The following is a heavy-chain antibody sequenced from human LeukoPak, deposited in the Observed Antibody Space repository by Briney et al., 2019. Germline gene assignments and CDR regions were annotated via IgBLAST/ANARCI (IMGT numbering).Heavy chain of an antibody. Sequence: SVKVSCKASGGTFSSYAISWVRQTPGQGLEWMGGIIPIFGTANYAQKFQGRVTITTDESTSTAYMELSSLRSEDTAVYYCARGGPQDCSSTSCYQDFSYWGQGTLVTVSS. J-gene: IGHJ4*02. V-gene: IGHV1-69*05. CDR2: IIPIFGTA. D-gene: IGHD2-2*01. CDR1: GGTFSSYA. CDR3: ARGGPQDCSSTSCYQDFSY.